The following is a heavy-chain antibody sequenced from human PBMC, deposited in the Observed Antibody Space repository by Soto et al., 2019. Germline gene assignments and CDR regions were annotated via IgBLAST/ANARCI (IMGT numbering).Heavy chain of an antibody. CDR3: AKEAAKMSSANDAFDI. CDR1: GFTFSSYG. Sequence: QVQLVESGGGVVQPGRSLRLSCAASGFTFSSYGMHWVRQAPGKGLEWVAVISYDGSNKYYADSVKGRFTISRDNSKNTLYLQMNRLRAEDTAVYYCAKEAAKMSSANDAFDIWGQGTMVTVSS. V-gene: IGHV3-30*18. CDR2: ISYDGSNK. D-gene: IGHD3-22*01. J-gene: IGHJ3*02.